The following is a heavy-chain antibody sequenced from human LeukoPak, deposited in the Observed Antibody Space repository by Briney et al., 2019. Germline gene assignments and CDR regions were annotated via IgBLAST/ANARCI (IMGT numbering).Heavy chain of an antibody. D-gene: IGHD2-2*01. J-gene: IGHJ6*03. Sequence: PSETLSLTCAVYGGSFSGYYWSWIRQPPGKGLEWIGEINHSGNTNYNPSLKSRVTISVDTSKNQFSLKLSSVTAADTAAYYCARHVTTRYCSSTSCYRTPQYYYYMDVWGKGTTVTVSS. CDR2: INHSGNT. CDR1: GGSFSGYY. CDR3: ARHVTTRYCSSTSCYRTPQYYYYMDV. V-gene: IGHV4-34*01.